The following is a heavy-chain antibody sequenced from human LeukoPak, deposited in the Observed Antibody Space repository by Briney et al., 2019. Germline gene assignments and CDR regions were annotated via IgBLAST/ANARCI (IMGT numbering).Heavy chain of an antibody. D-gene: IGHD1-26*01. J-gene: IGHJ4*02. Sequence: GRSLRLSCAASGFTFSSYGMHWVRQAPGKGLEWVAVIWYDGSNKYYADSVKGRFTISRDNSKNTLYLQMGSLRAEDMAVYYCARAELLREYFFDYWGQGTLVTVSS. CDR3: ARAELLREYFFDY. V-gene: IGHV3-33*01. CDR1: GFTFSSYG. CDR2: IWYDGSNK.